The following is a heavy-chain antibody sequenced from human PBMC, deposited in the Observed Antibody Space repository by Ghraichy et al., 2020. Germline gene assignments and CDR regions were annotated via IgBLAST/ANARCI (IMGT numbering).Heavy chain of an antibody. CDR3: ARGEGSIVVVPAATFPVGGHWFDP. D-gene: IGHD2-2*01. J-gene: IGHJ5*02. Sequence: SETLSLTCAVYGGSFSGYYWSWIRQPPGKGLEWIGEINHSGSTNYNPSLKSRVTISVDTSKNQFSLKLSSVTAADTAVYYCARGEGSIVVVPAATFPVGGHWFDPRVQGTLVTVSS. V-gene: IGHV4-34*01. CDR1: GGSFSGYY. CDR2: INHSGST.